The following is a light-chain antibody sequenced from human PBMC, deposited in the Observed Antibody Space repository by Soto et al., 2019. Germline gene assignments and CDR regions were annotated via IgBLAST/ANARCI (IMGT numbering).Light chain of an antibody. CDR1: QSVSSSY. CDR2: GAS. J-gene: IGKJ5*01. CDR3: QQYNTYST. Sequence: EIVLTQSPGTLSLSQGERGTLSCRASQSVSSSYLAWYQQKPGQAPRLLIFGASTRVTGIPARFSGSGSGTEFTLTITSLQSEDFATYYCQQYNTYSTFGQGTRLEIK. V-gene: IGKV3-15*01.